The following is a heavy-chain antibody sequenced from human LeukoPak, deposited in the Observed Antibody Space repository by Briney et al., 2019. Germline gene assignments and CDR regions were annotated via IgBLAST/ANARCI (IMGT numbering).Heavy chain of an antibody. V-gene: IGHV3-74*01. D-gene: IGHD6-19*01. CDR3: ARDSGSGWYTL. Sequence: PGGSLRLSCVSSGFALSDYWMHWVRQAPGKGLVWVSHINRDGSTTNHADSVKGRFTIARDNSQNTLYLQMNSLRAEDTAVYYCARDSGSGWYTLWGQGTLVTVSS. CDR2: INRDGSTT. J-gene: IGHJ4*02. CDR1: GFALSDYW.